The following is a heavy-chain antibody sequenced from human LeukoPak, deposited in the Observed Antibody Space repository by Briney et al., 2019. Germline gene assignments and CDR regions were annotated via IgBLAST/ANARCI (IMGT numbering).Heavy chain of an antibody. CDR1: GLTLSNAW. J-gene: IGHJ6*02. CDR3: TAYSSGWYLGSYYGMDV. D-gene: IGHD6-19*01. V-gene: IGHV3-15*01. Sequence: GGSLRLSCAASGLTLSNAWMTWVRQAPGKGLEWVGRIKSKTDGGTTDYAAPVKGRFTISRDDSKNTLYLQMNSLKTEDTAVYYCTAYSSGWYLGSYYGMDVWGQGTTVTVSS. CDR2: IKSKTDGGTT.